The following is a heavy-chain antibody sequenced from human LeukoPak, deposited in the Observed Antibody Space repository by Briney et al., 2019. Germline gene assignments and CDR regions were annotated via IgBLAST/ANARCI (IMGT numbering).Heavy chain of an antibody. J-gene: IGHJ5*02. D-gene: IGHD3-22*01. CDR1: GGTFSSYT. CDR2: IIPILGIA. V-gene: IGHV1-69*04. Sequence: SVKVSCKASGGTFSSYTVSWVRQAPGQGLEWMGRIIPILGIANYAQKFQGRVTITADKSTSTAYMELSSLRSEDTAVYYCARDRDYYDSSGYENWFDPWGQGTLVTVSS. CDR3: ARDRDYYDSSGYENWFDP.